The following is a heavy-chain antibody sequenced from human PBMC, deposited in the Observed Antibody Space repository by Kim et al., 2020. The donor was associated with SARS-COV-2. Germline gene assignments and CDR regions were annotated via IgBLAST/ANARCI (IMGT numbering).Heavy chain of an antibody. D-gene: IGHD3-10*01. Sequence: SETLSLTCTVSGGSISSSSYYWGWIRQPPGKGLEWIGSIYYSGSTYYNPSLKSRVTISVDTSKNQFSLKLSSVTAADTAVYYCVTDNQGGMVRNRNRFDYWGQGTLVTVSS. CDR3: VTDNQGGMVRNRNRFDY. CDR2: IYYSGST. V-gene: IGHV4-39*01. J-gene: IGHJ4*02. CDR1: GGSISSSSYY.